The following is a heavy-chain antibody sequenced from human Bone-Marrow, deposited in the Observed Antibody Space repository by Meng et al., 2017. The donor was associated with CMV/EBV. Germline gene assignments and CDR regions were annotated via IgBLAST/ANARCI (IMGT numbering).Heavy chain of an antibody. CDR3: ARDGGLGTGTPYYYYYGMDV. Sequence: GESLKISCAASGFTFSDYYMSWIRQAPGKGLEWVSYISSSGSNIYYADSVKGRFTISRDNAKNSLYLQMNSLRAEDTAVYYCARDGGLGTGTPYYYYYGMDVWGQGTTVTVSS. V-gene: IGHV3-11*01. CDR1: GFTFSDYY. D-gene: IGHD1-1*01. J-gene: IGHJ6*02. CDR2: ISSSGSNI.